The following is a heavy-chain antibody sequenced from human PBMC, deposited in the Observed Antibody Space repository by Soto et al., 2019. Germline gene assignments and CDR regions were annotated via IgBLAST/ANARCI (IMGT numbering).Heavy chain of an antibody. J-gene: IGHJ6*03. CDR2: INPSGGST. Sequence: QVQLVQSGAEVKKPGASVKVSCKASGYTFTSYYMHWVRQAPGQGLEWMGIINPSGGSTSYAQKFQGRVTMTRDTSTSTVYMELSSLRSEDTAVYYCASTMVRGVENYYMDVWGKGTTVTVSS. CDR1: GYTFTSYY. D-gene: IGHD3-10*01. V-gene: IGHV1-46*03. CDR3: ASTMVRGVENYYMDV.